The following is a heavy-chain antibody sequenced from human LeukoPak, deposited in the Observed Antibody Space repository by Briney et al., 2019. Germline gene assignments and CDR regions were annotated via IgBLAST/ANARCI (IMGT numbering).Heavy chain of an antibody. CDR3: ARDGTKHYDYVWGSYRYYFDY. J-gene: IGHJ4*02. CDR1: GFTFSSYS. D-gene: IGHD3-16*02. V-gene: IGHV3-48*01. CDR2: ISSSSSTI. Sequence: GLVQPGGSLRLSCAASGFTFSSYSMNWVRQAPGKGLEWVSYISSSSSTIYYADSVKGRFTISRDNAKNSLYLQMNSLRAEDTAVYYCARDGTKHYDYVWGSYRYYFDYWGQGTLVTVSS.